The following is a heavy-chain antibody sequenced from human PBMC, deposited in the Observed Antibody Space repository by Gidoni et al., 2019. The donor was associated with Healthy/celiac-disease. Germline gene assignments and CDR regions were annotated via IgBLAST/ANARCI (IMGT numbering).Heavy chain of an antibody. J-gene: IGHJ4*02. V-gene: IGHV4-34*01. D-gene: IGHD3-22*01. CDR3: ASYYDSSGYYPASFDY. CDR2: INHSGST. Sequence: QVQLQQWGAGLLKPSETLSLTCAVYGGSFSGYYWSWNRQPPGKGLEWIGEINHSGSTNYNPSLKSRVTISVDTSKNQFSLKLSSVTAADTAVYYCASYYDSSGYYPASFDYWGQGTLVTVSS. CDR1: GGSFSGYY.